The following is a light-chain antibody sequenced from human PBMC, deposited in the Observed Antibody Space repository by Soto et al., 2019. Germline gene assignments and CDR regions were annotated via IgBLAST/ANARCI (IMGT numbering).Light chain of an antibody. CDR3: QQSGT. CDR1: QSASSTY. V-gene: IGKV3-20*01. CDR2: GAS. J-gene: IGKJ1*01. Sequence: EIVLTQSPGTLSLSPGERATLPCRASQSASSTYLAWYQQKPGQAPRLLIYGASSRATGIPDRFSGSGSGTDFTLTIRRLEAEDFEVYYCQQSGTFGQGTKVEIK.